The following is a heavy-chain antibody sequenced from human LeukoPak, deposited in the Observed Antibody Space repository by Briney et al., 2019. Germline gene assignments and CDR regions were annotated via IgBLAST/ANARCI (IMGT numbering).Heavy chain of an antibody. J-gene: IGHJ5*02. Sequence: SETLSLTCTVSGNSISSGDYYWSWIRQPAGKGLEWIGRIYTSGSTNYNPSLKSRVTISGDTSKNQFSLKLTSVTAADTAVYFCARGGYYGSGNDFRFDPWGQGTLVTVSS. D-gene: IGHD3-10*01. CDR3: ARGGYYGSGNDFRFDP. CDR1: GNSISSGDYY. CDR2: IYTSGST. V-gene: IGHV4-61*02.